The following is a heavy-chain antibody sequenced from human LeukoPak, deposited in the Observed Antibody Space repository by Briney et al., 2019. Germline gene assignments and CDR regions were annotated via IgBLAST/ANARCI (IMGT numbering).Heavy chain of an antibody. V-gene: IGHV3-23*01. J-gene: IGHJ4*02. CDR1: GFTFDDYA. CDR2: ISGSGGST. Sequence: GSLRLSCAASGFTFDDYAMHWVRQAPGKGLEWVSGISGSGGSTYYADSVKGRFTISRDNSKNTLYLQMNSLRAEDTAVYYCAKQSFDYWGQGTLVTVSS. CDR3: AKQSFDY.